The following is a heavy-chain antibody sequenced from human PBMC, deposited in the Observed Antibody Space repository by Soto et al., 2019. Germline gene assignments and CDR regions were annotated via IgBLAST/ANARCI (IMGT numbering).Heavy chain of an antibody. CDR2: INVGDGNT. Sequence: GASVKVSCKASGYPFTDYAIHWARQAPGQSLEWTGWINVGDGNTAYSQKFHGRLTITRDTSANTVYMELRGLTSEDTAVYYCARVREPKWVSLPSDHWGRGTLVTVSS. D-gene: IGHD1-26*01. CDR3: ARVREPKWVSLPSDH. V-gene: IGHV1-3*01. J-gene: IGHJ4*02. CDR1: GYPFTDYA.